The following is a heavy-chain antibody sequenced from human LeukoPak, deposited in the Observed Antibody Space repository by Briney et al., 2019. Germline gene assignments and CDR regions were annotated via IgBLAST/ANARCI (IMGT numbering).Heavy chain of an antibody. D-gene: IGHD5-12*01. CDR2: IYTSGST. V-gene: IGHV4-4*07. CDR3: ARDTLPWGGYDAHFDY. J-gene: IGHJ4*02. CDR1: GGSISSYY. Sequence: SETLSLTCTVSGGSISSYYWSWIRQPAGKGLGWIGRIYTSGSTNYNPSLKSRVTMSVDTSKNQFSLKLSSVTAADTAVYYCARDTLPWGGYDAHFDYWGQGTLVTVSS.